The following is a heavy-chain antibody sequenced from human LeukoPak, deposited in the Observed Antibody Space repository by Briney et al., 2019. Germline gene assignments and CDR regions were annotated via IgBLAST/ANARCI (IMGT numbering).Heavy chain of an antibody. Sequence: PGRSLRLSCAASGFTFDDYAMHWVRQAPGKGLEWVSGISWNSGSIGYADSVKGRFTISGDNAKNSLYLQMNSLRAEDTALYYCAKALAAAGNDAFDIWGQGTMVTVSS. CDR3: AKALAAAGNDAFDI. CDR1: GFTFDDYA. D-gene: IGHD6-13*01. CDR2: ISWNSGSI. V-gene: IGHV3-9*01. J-gene: IGHJ3*02.